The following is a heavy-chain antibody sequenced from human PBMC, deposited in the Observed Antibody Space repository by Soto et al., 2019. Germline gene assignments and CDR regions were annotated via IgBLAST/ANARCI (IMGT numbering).Heavy chain of an antibody. J-gene: IGHJ2*01. Sequence: EVQLLESGGGLVQPGGSLRLSCAASGFTFSSYAMSWVRQAPGKGLEWVSAISGSGASTYYANSVKGRFTISRDNSKNTLYLQMNRLRSEDKTVYDCAKVLGSSGWVYWYFALWGRGTMVTVSS. CDR1: GFTFSSYA. V-gene: IGHV3-23*01. CDR2: ISGSGAST. D-gene: IGHD6-19*01. CDR3: AKVLGSSGWVYWYFAL.